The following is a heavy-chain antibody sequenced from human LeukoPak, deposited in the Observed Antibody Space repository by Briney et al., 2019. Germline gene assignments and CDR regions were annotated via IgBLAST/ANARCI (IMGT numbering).Heavy chain of an antibody. CDR3: ARLYYYYGMDV. J-gene: IGHJ6*02. Sequence: TGGSLRLSCAASGFTVSSNYMSWVRQAQGKGLEWVSVIYSGGSTYYADSVKGRFTISRDNSKNTLYLQMNSLRAEDTAVYYCARLYYYYGMDVWGQGTTVTVSS. V-gene: IGHV3-66*01. CDR2: IYSGGST. CDR1: GFTVSSNY.